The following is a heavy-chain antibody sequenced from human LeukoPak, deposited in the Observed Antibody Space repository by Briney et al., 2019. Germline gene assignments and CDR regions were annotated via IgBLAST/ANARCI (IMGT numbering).Heavy chain of an antibody. D-gene: IGHD4-17*01. Sequence: EASVKVSCKASGYTFTSYYMHWVRQAPGQGLEWMGIINPSGGSTSYAQKFQGRVTMTRDTSTSTVYMELSSLRSEDTAVYYCARDYYGDYEGRYFDYWGQGTLVTVSS. J-gene: IGHJ4*02. CDR2: INPSGGST. V-gene: IGHV1-46*01. CDR1: GYTFTSYY. CDR3: ARDYYGDYEGRYFDY.